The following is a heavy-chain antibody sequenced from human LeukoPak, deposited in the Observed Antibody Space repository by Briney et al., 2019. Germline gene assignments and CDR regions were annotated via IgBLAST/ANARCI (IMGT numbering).Heavy chain of an antibody. V-gene: IGHV3-23*01. CDR2: VGASGNT. J-gene: IGHJ6*03. CDR3: AKAVIPNAYQGTYYMDV. CDR1: GFSFSSYA. D-gene: IGHD3-16*01. Sequence: GGSLRLSCAASGFSFSSYAMRWVRQAPGKGLEWVATVGASGNTYYADSVKGRFSVSRDISKNTVYLQMNSLRAEDTALYYCAKAVIPNAYQGTYYMDVWGKGTTVTVSS.